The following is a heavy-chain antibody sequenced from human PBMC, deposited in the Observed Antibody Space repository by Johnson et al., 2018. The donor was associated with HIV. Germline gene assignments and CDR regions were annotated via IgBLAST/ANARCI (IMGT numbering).Heavy chain of an antibody. V-gene: IGHV3-20*04. CDR3: ARAVGSSSGALEI. CDR2: IYSAGST. J-gene: IGHJ3*02. D-gene: IGHD6-6*01. CDR1: GFTFDDYG. Sequence: VQLVESGGGLVQPGRSLRLSCAASGFTFDDYGMSWVRQAPGKGLEWVSGIYSAGSTYYADSVKGRFTISRDNAKNSLYLQMNSLRAEDTAVYYCARAVGSSSGALEIWGQGTLVTVSS.